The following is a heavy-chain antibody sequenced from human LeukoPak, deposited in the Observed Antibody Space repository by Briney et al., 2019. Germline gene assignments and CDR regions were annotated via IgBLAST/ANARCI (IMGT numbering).Heavy chain of an antibody. J-gene: IGHJ4*02. CDR3: ARHEVFFGIAVAGNTLDY. CDR2: IYPGDSDT. CDR1: GYSFTSYW. D-gene: IGHD6-19*01. V-gene: IGHV5-51*01. Sequence: GESPKISCRGSGYSFTSYWIGWVRQMPGKGLEWMGIIYPGDSDTRYSPSFQGQVTISADKSISTAYLQWSSLKASDTAMYYCARHEVFFGIAVAGNTLDYWGQGTLVTVSS.